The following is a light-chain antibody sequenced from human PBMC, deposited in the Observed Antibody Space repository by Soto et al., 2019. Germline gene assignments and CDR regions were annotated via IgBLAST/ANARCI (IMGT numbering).Light chain of an antibody. Sequence: DIQMTQSPSALSASVGDRVPITCRASQSINNWLAWYQQKPGKAPKLLIYDASALPRGVPSRFSGSGSGTEFTLTISSLQPDDFATYYCQQYETYSGTFGQGTKVDIK. V-gene: IGKV1-5*01. CDR2: DAS. CDR1: QSINNW. CDR3: QQYETYSGT. J-gene: IGKJ1*01.